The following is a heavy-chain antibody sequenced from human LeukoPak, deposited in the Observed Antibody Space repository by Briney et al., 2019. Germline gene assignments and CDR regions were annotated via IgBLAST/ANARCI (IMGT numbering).Heavy chain of an antibody. CDR1: GFTFGSYG. V-gene: IGHV3-30*02. J-gene: IGHJ4*02. CDR3: AKALEDCGGDCYSDY. Sequence: GGSLRLSCAASGFTFGSYGMHWVRQAPGKGLEWVAFIRYDGSNKYYADSVKGRFTISRDNSKNTLYLQMNSLRAEDTAVYYCAKALEDCGGDCYSDYWGQGTLVTVSS. CDR2: IRYDGSNK. D-gene: IGHD2-21*01.